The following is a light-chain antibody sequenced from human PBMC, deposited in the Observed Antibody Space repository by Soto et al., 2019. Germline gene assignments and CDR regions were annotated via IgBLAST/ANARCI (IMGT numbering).Light chain of an antibody. CDR1: SSDVGGYNF. CDR3: NSYTSSSRPNYV. V-gene: IGLV2-14*01. J-gene: IGLJ1*01. Sequence: QSVLTQPASVSGSPGQSITISCTGTSSDVGGYNFVSWYQQYPGKAPKLIIFDVSNRPSGVSDRFSGSKSGDTASLTISGLHTEDEADYYCNSYTSSSRPNYVCGTGTK. CDR2: DVS.